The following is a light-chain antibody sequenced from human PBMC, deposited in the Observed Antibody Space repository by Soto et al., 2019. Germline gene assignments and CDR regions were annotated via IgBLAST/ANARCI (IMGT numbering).Light chain of an antibody. Sequence: EIVLTQSPGTLSLSPGERATLSCRASQSVSSSYLAWYQQKPGQAPRLLVYGASSRATGIPDRFSGSGSGTDVSLTTIRRVQQDVVVYYCQQHGSSLLTFGEGTKVDIK. CDR1: QSVSSSY. CDR2: GAS. J-gene: IGKJ4*01. CDR3: QQHGSSLLT. V-gene: IGKV3-20*01.